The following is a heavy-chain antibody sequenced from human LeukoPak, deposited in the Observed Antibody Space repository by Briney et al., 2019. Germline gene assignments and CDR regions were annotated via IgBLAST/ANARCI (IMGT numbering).Heavy chain of an antibody. J-gene: IGHJ6*04. CDR3: ARGRGSGKNYYGMDV. CDR1: GGSFSGYY. V-gene: IGHV4-34*01. CDR2: INHSGST. Sequence: SETVSLTCAVYGGSFSGYYWSWIRQPPGKGLEWIGEINHSGSTNYNPSLKSRVTISVDTSKNQFSLKLSSVTAADTAVYYCARGRGSGKNYYGMDVWGKGTTVTVSS. D-gene: IGHD3-10*01.